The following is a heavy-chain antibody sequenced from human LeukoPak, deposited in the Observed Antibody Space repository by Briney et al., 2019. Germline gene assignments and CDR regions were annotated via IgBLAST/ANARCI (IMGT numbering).Heavy chain of an antibody. CDR3: ARAPSEIGGYYPEYFRH. CDR1: GFTFRAYW. CDR2: IRQGGSDK. D-gene: IGHD3-22*01. J-gene: IGHJ1*01. V-gene: IGHV3-7*01. Sequence: GGSLRLSCGASGFTFRAYWMTWVRQAPGRGLDWVANIRQGGSDKYFVDSVKGRFTISRDNAKNTVSLQMTSLRAEDTGVYYCARAPSEIGGYYPEYFRHWGQGTLVIVSS.